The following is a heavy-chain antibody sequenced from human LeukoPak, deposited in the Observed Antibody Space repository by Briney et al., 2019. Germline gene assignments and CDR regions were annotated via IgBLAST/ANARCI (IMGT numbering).Heavy chain of an antibody. V-gene: IGHV4-34*01. CDR2: INHIGST. J-gene: IGHJ6*02. Sequence: PAETLSLSCAVYGVSFSGYSWRWIRQPPGKGLEWMGEINHIGSTNYNPSLESRVTISVDTSKNQFSLKLSSVTAADTAVYYCARGYGSGGSCPLYYYYGMDVWGQGTTVTVSS. CDR3: ARGYGSGGSCPLYYYYGMDV. D-gene: IGHD2-15*01. CDR1: GVSFSGYS.